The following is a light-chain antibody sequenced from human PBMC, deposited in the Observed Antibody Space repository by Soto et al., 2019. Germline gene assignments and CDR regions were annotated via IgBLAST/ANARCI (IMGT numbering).Light chain of an antibody. CDR3: QSYDSSLSGSYV. J-gene: IGLJ1*01. Sequence: QSVLTQPTSVSGAPGQRVTISCTGSSSNIGAGYDVHWYQQLPGTAPKLLIYGNSNRPSGVPDRFSCSKSGTSASLAITGLQAEDEADYYCQSYDSSLSGSYVFGTGTKLTVL. V-gene: IGLV1-40*01. CDR1: SSNIGAGYD. CDR2: GNS.